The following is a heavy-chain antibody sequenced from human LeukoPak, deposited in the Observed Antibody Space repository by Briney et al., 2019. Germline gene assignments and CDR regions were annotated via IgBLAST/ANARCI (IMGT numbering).Heavy chain of an antibody. CDR2: INPNSGGT. CDR1: GYTFTGYY. V-gene: IGHV1-2*02. D-gene: IGHD3-9*01. J-gene: IGHJ4*02. Sequence: ASVKVSCKASGYTFTGYYMHWVRQAPGQGLEWMGWINPNSGGTNYAQKLQGRVTMTTDTSTSTAYMELRSLRSDDTAVYYCARDYDILTGYYNPPQPNPFDYWGQGTLVTVSS. CDR3: ARDYDILTGYYNPPQPNPFDY.